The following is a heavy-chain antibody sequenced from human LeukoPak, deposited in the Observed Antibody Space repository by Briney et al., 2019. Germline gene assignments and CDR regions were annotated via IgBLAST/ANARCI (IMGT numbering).Heavy chain of an antibody. CDR3: ARHRGAGFGDGRGVLDV. CDR2: IWYDGNNK. D-gene: IGHD3-10*01. Sequence: PGGSLRLSCAASGFTFSSYGMHWVRQAPGKGLEWVAAIWYDGNNKFYADSVQGRFTISRDNSKNTAYLQMNSLRAEDTAVYYCARHRGAGFGDGRGVLDVWGQGTTVTVSS. V-gene: IGHV3-33*01. CDR1: GFTFSSYG. J-gene: IGHJ6*02.